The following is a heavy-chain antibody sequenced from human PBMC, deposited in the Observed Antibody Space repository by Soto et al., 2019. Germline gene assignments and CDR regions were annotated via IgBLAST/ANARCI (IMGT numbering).Heavy chain of an antibody. Sequence: EVQLVESGGGLVQPGGSLRLSCAASGFTFSTSWMNWVRQAPGKGLEWVANIKQDGSETHYVDSANGRFTISRDNAKNSLYLQMNSLRAEDTAVYYCARDRGYCTGGTCYSVLSYWGQGLLVTVSS. J-gene: IGHJ4*02. D-gene: IGHD2-15*01. CDR3: ARDRGYCTGGTCYSVLSY. CDR1: GFTFSTSW. CDR2: IKQDGSET. V-gene: IGHV3-7*01.